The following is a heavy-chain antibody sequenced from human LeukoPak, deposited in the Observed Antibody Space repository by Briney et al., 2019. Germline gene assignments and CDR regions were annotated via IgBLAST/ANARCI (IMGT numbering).Heavy chain of an antibody. CDR2: ISSSSSYT. Sequence: GGSLRLSCAVSGFTFSDYYMSWIRQAPGKGLEWVSYISSSSSYTNYADSVKGRFTISRDNAKNSLYLQMNSLRAEDTAVYYCARERDYAVDYWGQGTLVTVSS. D-gene: IGHD4-17*01. CDR1: GFTFSDYY. J-gene: IGHJ4*02. V-gene: IGHV3-11*06. CDR3: ARERDYAVDY.